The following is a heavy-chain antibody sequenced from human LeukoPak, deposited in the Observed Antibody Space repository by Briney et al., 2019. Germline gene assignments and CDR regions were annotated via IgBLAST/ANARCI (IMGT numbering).Heavy chain of an antibody. D-gene: IGHD3-16*01. CDR1: GFTFSSYG. J-gene: IGHJ4*02. V-gene: IGHV3-30*02. CDR2: IRYDGSNK. CDR3: AKVPDLILRGSHLNDY. Sequence: GGSLRLSCAASGFTFSSYGMHWVRQAPGKGLEWVAFIRYDGSNKYYADSVKGRFTISRDNSKNTLYLQMNSLRAEDTAVYYCAKVPDLILRGSHLNDYWGQGTLVTVSS.